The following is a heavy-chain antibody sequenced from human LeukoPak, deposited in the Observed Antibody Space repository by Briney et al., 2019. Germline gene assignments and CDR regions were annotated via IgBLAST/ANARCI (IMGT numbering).Heavy chain of an antibody. CDR2: INPNSGDT. CDR1: GYTFTVYY. J-gene: IGHJ6*02. D-gene: IGHD3-3*01. Sequence: GASVTVSCKASGYTFTVYYIHWVRQAPGQGLEWMGRINPNSGDTDYAQRFQGRVTMTRDTSISTAYMELSRLRSDDTAVYYCARDEYDFWSGYSPYYYYGMDVWGQGTTVTVSS. V-gene: IGHV1-2*06. CDR3: ARDEYDFWSGYSPYYYYGMDV.